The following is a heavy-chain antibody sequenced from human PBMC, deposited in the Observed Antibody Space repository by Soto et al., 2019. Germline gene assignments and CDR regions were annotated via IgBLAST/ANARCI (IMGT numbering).Heavy chain of an antibody. CDR3: ARVWGGAFDF. Sequence: TLSLTCTVSGGSISSYYWSWIRQPPGKGLEWIGYIYYSGSTNYNPSLKSRVTISVDTSKNQFSLKLSSVTAADTAVYYCARVWGGAFDFWGQGTMVTVSS. D-gene: IGHD3-10*01. V-gene: IGHV4-59*01. J-gene: IGHJ3*01. CDR1: GGSISSYY. CDR2: IYYSGST.